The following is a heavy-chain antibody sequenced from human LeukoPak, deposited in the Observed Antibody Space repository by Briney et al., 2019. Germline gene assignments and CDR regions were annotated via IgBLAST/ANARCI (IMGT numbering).Heavy chain of an antibody. D-gene: IGHD3-10*01. J-gene: IGHJ6*03. Sequence: GSLRLSCAASGFAFSSYGMHWVRQAPGKGLEWVAFIRFDGSNKYYADSVKGRFTISRDNSKNTLYLQMNSLRPDDTAVYYCTRAGGLVRGVHYYYYMDVWGKGTTVTISS. CDR3: TRAGGLVRGVHYYYYMDV. CDR2: IRFDGSNK. CDR1: GFAFSSYG. V-gene: IGHV3-30*02.